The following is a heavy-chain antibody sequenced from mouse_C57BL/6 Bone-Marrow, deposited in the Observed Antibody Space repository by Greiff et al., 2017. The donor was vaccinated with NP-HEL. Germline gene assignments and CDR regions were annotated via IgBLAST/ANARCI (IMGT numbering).Heavy chain of an antibody. Sequence: VQLQQSGPELVKPGASVKISCKASGYSFTSYYIHWVKQRPGQGLEWIGWIYPGSGNTKYNEKFKGKATLTEDTSSSTAYMQLSSLTSEDSAVYYCAREDYGPFAYWGQGTLVTVSA. CDR2: IYPGSGNT. D-gene: IGHD1-2*01. CDR3: AREDYGPFAY. CDR1: GYSFTSYY. V-gene: IGHV1-66*01. J-gene: IGHJ3*01.